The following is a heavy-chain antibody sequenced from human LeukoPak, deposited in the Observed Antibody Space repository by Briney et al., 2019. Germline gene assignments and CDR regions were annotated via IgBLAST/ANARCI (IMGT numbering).Heavy chain of an antibody. CDR2: INPNSGGT. CDR3: ARQFDDPYGPPFTGFLKNWFDP. CDR1: GYTFTSYD. J-gene: IGHJ5*02. D-gene: IGHD3-10*01. Sequence: ASVKVSCKASGYTFTSYDINWVRQAPGQGLEWMGWINPNSGGTNYAQKFQGRVTMTRDTSISTAYMELSRLRSDDTAVYYCARQFDDPYGPPFTGFLKNWFDPWGQGTLVTVSS. V-gene: IGHV1-2*02.